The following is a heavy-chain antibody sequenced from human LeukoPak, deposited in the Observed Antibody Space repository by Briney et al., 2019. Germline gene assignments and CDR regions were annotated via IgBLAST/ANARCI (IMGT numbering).Heavy chain of an antibody. V-gene: IGHV4-59*01. CDR1: GGSIRSYY. J-gene: IGHJ4*02. D-gene: IGHD3-22*01. CDR3: ARGAPSQCLLPPNYFDY. Sequence: SETLSLTCTVSGGSIRSYYWSWIRQPPGKGLEWIGYIYYTGSTKYNSSLKGRVTISVDTSKNQFSLKLSSVTAADTAVYYCARGAPSQCLLPPNYFDYGGQETLVTVSS. CDR2: IYYTGST.